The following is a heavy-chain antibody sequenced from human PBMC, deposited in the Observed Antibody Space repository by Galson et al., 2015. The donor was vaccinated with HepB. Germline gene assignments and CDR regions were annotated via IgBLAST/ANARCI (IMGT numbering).Heavy chain of an antibody. CDR2: ISVYNGNT. D-gene: IGHD3-10*01. CDR1: GYTFIGYG. V-gene: IGHV1-18*04. J-gene: IGHJ6*02. Sequence: SVKVSCKASGYTFIGYGISWVRQAPEQRLEWMGWISVYNGNTKYSERLQGRVTMTTDTSTSTAYMELRSLTSDDTAVYYCARFYGSGSYPPSYGMDVWGQGTTVTVSS. CDR3: ARFYGSGSYPPSYGMDV.